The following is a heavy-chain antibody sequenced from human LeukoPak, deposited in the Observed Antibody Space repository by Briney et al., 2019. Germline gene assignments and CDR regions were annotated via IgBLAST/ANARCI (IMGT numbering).Heavy chain of an antibody. V-gene: IGHV3-30*02. CDR2: IRYDGSNK. Sequence: GGSLRLSCAASGFTFSSYGMHWVRQVPGKGLEWVAFIRYDGSNKYYADSVKGRFTISRDNSKNTLYLQMNSLRAEDTAVYYCAKDSSGGYGDYYLDYWGQGTLVTVSS. CDR1: GFTFSSYG. J-gene: IGHJ4*02. D-gene: IGHD4-17*01. CDR3: AKDSSGGYGDYYLDY.